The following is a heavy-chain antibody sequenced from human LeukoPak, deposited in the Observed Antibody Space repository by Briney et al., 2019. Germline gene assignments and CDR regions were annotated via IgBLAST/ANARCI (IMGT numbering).Heavy chain of an antibody. D-gene: IGHD1-26*01. CDR1: GFTVSSNY. V-gene: IGHV3-53*01. CDR3: AKVRYSGSPYYGMDV. Sequence: GGSLRLSCAASGFTVSSNYMSWVRQAPGKGLEWVSVIYSGGSTYYADSVKGRFTISRDNSKNTLYLQVNSLRAEDTAVYYCAKVRYSGSPYYGMDVWGQGTTVTVSS. CDR2: IYSGGST. J-gene: IGHJ6*02.